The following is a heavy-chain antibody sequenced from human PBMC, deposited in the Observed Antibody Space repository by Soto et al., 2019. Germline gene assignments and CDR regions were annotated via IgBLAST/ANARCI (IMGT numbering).Heavy chain of an antibody. J-gene: IGHJ5*01. Sequence: GGSLRLSCAGSGFTFSTYTMNWVRQAPGKGLEWISSISSGSSYIYYAGSVKGRFTISRDNAKNSLFLQMNSLRADGTAVYYCARDILSGGAYPDSWGQGTKVTVSS. CDR2: ISSGSSYI. CDR3: ARDILSGGAYPDS. D-gene: IGHD3-10*01. CDR1: GFTFSTYT. V-gene: IGHV3-21*01.